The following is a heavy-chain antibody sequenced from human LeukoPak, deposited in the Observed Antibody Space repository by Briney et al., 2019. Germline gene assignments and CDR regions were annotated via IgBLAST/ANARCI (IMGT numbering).Heavy chain of an antibody. D-gene: IGHD3-22*01. Sequence: VGSPRLSCAPSGFTFSSYSMNSVRQAPGKGLEWVSSISISSRYIYYADSMKSRFTISRDNAKNSLYLQMNSLRAEDTAVYYCARGGYDSSGYSDLYYFDDWGQGTLVTVSS. J-gene: IGHJ4*02. CDR3: ARGGYDSSGYSDLYYFDD. V-gene: IGHV3-21*01. CDR1: GFTFSSYS. CDR2: ISISSRYI.